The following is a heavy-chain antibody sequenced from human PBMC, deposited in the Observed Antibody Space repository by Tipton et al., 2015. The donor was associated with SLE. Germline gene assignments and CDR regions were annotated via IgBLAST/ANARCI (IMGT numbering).Heavy chain of an antibody. CDR3: GRGSVAAAGPGY. V-gene: IGHV3-23*01. Sequence: SLRLSCAASGFTFSSYAMHWVRQAPGKGLEWVSGITGSTERTYYADSVKGRFTISRDNAKNTLYLQMNSLRVEDTAVYYCGRGSVAAAGPGYWGQGTLVTVSS. J-gene: IGHJ4*02. CDR1: GFTFSSYA. CDR2: ITGSTERT. D-gene: IGHD6-13*01.